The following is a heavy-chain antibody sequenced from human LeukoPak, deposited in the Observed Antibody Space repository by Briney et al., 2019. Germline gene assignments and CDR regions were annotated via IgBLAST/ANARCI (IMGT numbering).Heavy chain of an antibody. CDR2: ISSSSSYI. D-gene: IGHD3-10*01. CDR3: AGHITMVRGVIIGEDY. V-gene: IGHV3-21*01. J-gene: IGHJ4*02. Sequence: GGSLRLSCAASGFTFSSYSMNWVRQAPGKGLEWVSSISSSSSYIYYADSVRGRFTISRDNAKNSLYLQMNSLRAEDTAVYYCAGHITMVRGVIIGEDYWGQGTLVTVSS. CDR1: GFTFSSYS.